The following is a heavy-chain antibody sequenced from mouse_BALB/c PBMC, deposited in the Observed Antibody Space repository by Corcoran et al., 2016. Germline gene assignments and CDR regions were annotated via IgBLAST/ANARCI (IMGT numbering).Heavy chain of an antibody. CDR3: ARGTTGTGFAY. D-gene: IGHD4-1*02. CDR2: ISYDGSN. CDR1: GYSITSGYS. Sequence: DVQLQESGPGLVKPSPSLSLTCSVTGYSITSGYSWNWIRQFPGNKLEWMGYISYDGSNNYNPSLKNRISITRDTSKNQFFLKLNSVTTEDTATYYCARGTTGTGFAYWGQGTLVTVSA. V-gene: IGHV3-6*02. J-gene: IGHJ3*01.